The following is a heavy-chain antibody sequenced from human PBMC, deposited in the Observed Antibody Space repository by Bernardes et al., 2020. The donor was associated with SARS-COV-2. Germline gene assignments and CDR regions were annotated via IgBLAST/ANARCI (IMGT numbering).Heavy chain of an antibody. J-gene: IGHJ6*02. Sequence: SETLSLTCAVYGGSFNRYYWSWIRQPPGTGLEWIGEISHSGITNFNPSLKSRVTISVVASRSQFSLKLDSVTAADTAVYYCARLQSIQGLFYVSCQYQGLDVWGQGTTVTVSS. CDR2: ISHSGIT. CDR3: ARLQSIQGLFYVSCQYQGLDV. CDR1: GGSFNRYY. V-gene: IGHV4-34*01. D-gene: IGHD2-2*01.